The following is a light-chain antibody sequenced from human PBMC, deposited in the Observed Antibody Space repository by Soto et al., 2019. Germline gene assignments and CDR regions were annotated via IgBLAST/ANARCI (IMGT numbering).Light chain of an antibody. J-gene: IGLJ1*01. CDR1: SSDVGRYNY. V-gene: IGLV2-14*01. CDR2: DVS. Sequence: QAVVAQPASVSGSPGQSSTISCTGTSSDVGRYNYVSWFQQHPGKDPKLMIYDVSNWPSGVSDRFSGSKSGNTASLTISGLQAEDEADYYCSSFTSSSTFVFGTGTKVTVL. CDR3: SSFTSSSTFV.